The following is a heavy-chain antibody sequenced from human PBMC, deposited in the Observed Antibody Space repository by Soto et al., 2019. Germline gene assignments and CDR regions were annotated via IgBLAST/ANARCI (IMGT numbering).Heavy chain of an antibody. Sequence: SETLSLTCTVSGGPISRSSYYWGWIRQSPGKGLEWIGNIYYSGSTNYHPSLKSRVTISVDTSKNQFSLKLSSVTAADTAVYYCARTSAGYSQSYWGQGTLVTVSS. CDR1: GGPISRSSYY. CDR3: ARTSAGYSQSY. V-gene: IGHV4-39*01. CDR2: IYYSGST. J-gene: IGHJ4*02. D-gene: IGHD1-26*01.